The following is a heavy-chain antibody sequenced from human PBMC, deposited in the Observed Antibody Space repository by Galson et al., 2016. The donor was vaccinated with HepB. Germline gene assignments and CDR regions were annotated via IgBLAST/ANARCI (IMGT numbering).Heavy chain of an antibody. J-gene: IGHJ5*02. V-gene: IGHV4-59*01. CDR3: ARVNGPGDWFDA. Sequence: SETLSLTCSVSGGYISSYYWNWIRQPPGKGLEWIGYIYYSGSTNFNPSLRSRLTMSVDTSKNQFSLKLTSLTAADTAMYYCARVNGPGDWFDAWGQGTLVTVSS. D-gene: IGHD2-8*01. CDR1: GGYISSYY. CDR2: IYYSGST.